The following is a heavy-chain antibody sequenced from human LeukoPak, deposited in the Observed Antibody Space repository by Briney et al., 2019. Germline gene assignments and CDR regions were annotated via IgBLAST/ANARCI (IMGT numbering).Heavy chain of an antibody. CDR1: GFTFSSYT. J-gene: IGHJ4*02. CDR3: AKDGGLWVSAHWGDS. CDR2: ITTGDGNT. V-gene: IGHV3-23*01. D-gene: IGHD7-27*01. Sequence: GGSLRLSCTASGFTFSSYTMTWVRQAPGRGLKWVSTITTGDGNTYYADSVKGRFTVSRDDSKNTLYLQMNSLRAEDTAVYYCAKDGGLWVSAHWGDSWGRGTLVTVSS.